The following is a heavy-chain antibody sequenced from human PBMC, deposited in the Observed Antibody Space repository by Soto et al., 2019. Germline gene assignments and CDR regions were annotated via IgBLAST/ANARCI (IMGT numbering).Heavy chain of an antibody. CDR3: AKNWNWGSLVH. J-gene: IGHJ4*02. CDR1: GGSISGFY. V-gene: IGHV4-4*08. D-gene: IGHD7-27*01. Sequence: GKTSETLSLTCSVSGGSISGFYWTWIRQPPGKGLEWIGYIYSSGTTNYNPSLKSRVTISVDTPKNQFSLKLSSVTAADTAVYYCAKNWNWGSLVHWGQGTLVTVSS. CDR2: IYSSGTT.